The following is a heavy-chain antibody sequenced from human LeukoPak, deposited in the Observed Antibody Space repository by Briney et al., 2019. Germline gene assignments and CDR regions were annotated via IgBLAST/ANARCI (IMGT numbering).Heavy chain of an antibody. V-gene: IGHV4-38-2*01. CDR3: ARVRRYCSNTSCYAIDY. D-gene: IGHD2-2*01. CDR1: GYSISSGYY. J-gene: IGHJ4*02. CDR2: IYHSGST. Sequence: SETLSLTCAVSGYSISSGYYWGWIRQPPGKGLEWIGSIYHSGSTYYNPSLKSRVTISVDTSKNQFSLKLSSVTAADTAVYYCARVRRYCSNTSCYAIDYWGQGTLVTVSS.